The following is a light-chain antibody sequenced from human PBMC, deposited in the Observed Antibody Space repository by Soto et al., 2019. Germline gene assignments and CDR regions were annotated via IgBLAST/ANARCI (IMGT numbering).Light chain of an antibody. Sequence: QSALTQPRSVSGSPGQSVTISCTGTSSDVGGYNYVSWYQQHPGKAPKLMIYDVSKRPSRVPDRFSGSKSGNTASLTISGLQAEDEADYYCCSYAGSYVFGTGTRSPS. J-gene: IGLJ1*01. CDR2: DVS. CDR1: SSDVGGYNY. CDR3: CSYAGSYV. V-gene: IGLV2-11*01.